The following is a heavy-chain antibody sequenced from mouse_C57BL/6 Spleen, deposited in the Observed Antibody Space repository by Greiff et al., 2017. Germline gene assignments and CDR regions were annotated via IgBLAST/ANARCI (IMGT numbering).Heavy chain of an antibody. CDR3: ERHRGGTFAY. CDR1: GYTFTSYW. J-gene: IGHJ3*01. Sequence: QVQLQQPGTELVKPGASVKLSCKASGYTFTSYWMHWVKQRPGQGLEWIGNINPSNGGTNYNEKFKRKATLTVDNYTSTTYMQRSSRTSEDSAVNYCERHRGGTFAYWGQETLVTVSA. V-gene: IGHV1-53*01. CDR2: INPSNGGT. D-gene: IGHD1-1*02.